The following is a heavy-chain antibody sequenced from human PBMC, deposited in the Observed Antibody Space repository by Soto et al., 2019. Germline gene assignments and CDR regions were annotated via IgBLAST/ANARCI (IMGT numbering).Heavy chain of an antibody. Sequence: QVQLVQSGAEVKKPGSSVKVSCKASGGTFSSYAISWVRQAPGQGLEWMGGIIPIFGTANYAQKFQGRVTITADESTSTAYMELSSLRSEDTAVYYCARGHGDCGYYYYYGMDVWGQGTTVTVSS. CDR1: GGTFSSYA. CDR2: IIPIFGTA. CDR3: ARGHGDCGYYYYYGMDV. V-gene: IGHV1-69*12. J-gene: IGHJ6*02. D-gene: IGHD2-21*02.